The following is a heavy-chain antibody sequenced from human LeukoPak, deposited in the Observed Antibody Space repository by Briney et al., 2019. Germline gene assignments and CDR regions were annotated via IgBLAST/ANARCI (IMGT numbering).Heavy chain of an antibody. CDR2: ISGSGGST. V-gene: IGHV3-23*01. D-gene: IGHD6-13*01. CDR3: AKGRQQLVRYSGYYFDY. J-gene: IGHJ4*01. CDR1: GFTFSSYA. Sequence: GGSLRLSCAASGFTFSSYAMSWVRQAPGKGLEWVSAISGSGGSTYYADSVKGRFTISRDNSKNTLYLQMNSLRAEDTAVYYCAKGRQQLVRYSGYYFDYWGXXTLVTVSS.